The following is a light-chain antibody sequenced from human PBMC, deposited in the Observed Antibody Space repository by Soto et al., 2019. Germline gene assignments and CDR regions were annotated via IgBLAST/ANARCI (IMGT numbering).Light chain of an antibody. CDR3: CSYAGSYTFDV. CDR2: DVS. V-gene: IGLV2-11*01. J-gene: IGLJ1*01. CDR1: SSDVGGYNY. Sequence: LTQPRSVSGSPGQSVTISCTGTSSDVGGYNYVSWYQQHPGKAPKLMIYDVSKRPSGVPDRFSGSKSGNTASLAISGLQAEDEADYDCCSYAGSYTFDVFGTGTKVTVL.